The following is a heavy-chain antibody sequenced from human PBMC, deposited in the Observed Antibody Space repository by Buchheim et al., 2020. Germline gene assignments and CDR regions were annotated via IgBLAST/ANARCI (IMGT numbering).Heavy chain of an antibody. Sequence: QVQLVQSGAEVKKPGASVKASCKASGYTFTSYYMHWVRQAPGQGLEWMGIINPSGGSTSYAQKFQGRVTMTRDTSTSTVYMELSSLRSEDTAVYYCAGLVANDQRDYYYGMDVWGQGTT. D-gene: IGHD1-26*01. CDR1: GYTFTSYY. V-gene: IGHV1-46*01. J-gene: IGHJ6*02. CDR2: INPSGGST. CDR3: AGLVANDQRDYYYGMDV.